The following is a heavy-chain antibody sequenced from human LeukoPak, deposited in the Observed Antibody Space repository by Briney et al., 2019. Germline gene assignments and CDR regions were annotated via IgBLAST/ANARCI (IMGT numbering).Heavy chain of an antibody. CDR3: ARVLSLRYFDWVLYADC. V-gene: IGHV3-74*01. Sequence: GGSLRLSCAASGFSFSSYWMHWVRQAPGKGLVWVSRIKSDGSITSYADSVKGRFTTSRDNSKNTLFLQMNSLRAEDTAIYYCARVLSLRYFDWVLYADCWGQGILVTVSS. CDR2: IKSDGSIT. J-gene: IGHJ4*02. CDR1: GFSFSSYW. D-gene: IGHD3-9*01.